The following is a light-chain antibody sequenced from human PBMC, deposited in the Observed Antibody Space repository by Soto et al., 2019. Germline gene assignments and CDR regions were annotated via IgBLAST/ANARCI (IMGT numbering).Light chain of an antibody. CDR1: QTVTSSY. Sequence: EIVLTQSPGTLSLSPGERATLSCRASQTVTSSYLAWYQQKPGQAPRLLIYGASNRATGIPDRFSGSGSGTDFTLTISRLEPEDFAVDYCQQYGNSPPAFTFGPGTKVEIK. CDR2: GAS. J-gene: IGKJ3*01. V-gene: IGKV3-20*01. CDR3: QQYGNSPPAFT.